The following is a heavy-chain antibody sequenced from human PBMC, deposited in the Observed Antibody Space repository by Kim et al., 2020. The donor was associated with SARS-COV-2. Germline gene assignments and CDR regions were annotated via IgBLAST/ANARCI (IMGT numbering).Heavy chain of an antibody. Sequence: GGSLRLSCAASGFTFSSYAMHWVRQAPGKGLEWVAVISYDGSNEYYADSVKGRFTISRDISKNTLYLQMNSLRAEDTAVYYCARVGPTSYYYYYYYMDVWGKGTTVTVSS. CDR1: GFTFSSYA. CDR2: ISYDGSNE. J-gene: IGHJ6*03. V-gene: IGHV3-30-3*01. CDR3: ARVGPTSYYYYYYYMDV.